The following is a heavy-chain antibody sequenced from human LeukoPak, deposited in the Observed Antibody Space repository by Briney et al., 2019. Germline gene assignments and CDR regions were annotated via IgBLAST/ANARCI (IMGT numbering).Heavy chain of an antibody. Sequence: GGSLRLSCAASGFTFSSYAMHWVRQAPGKGLEWVAVISYDGSNKYYADSVKGRFTISRDNSKNTLYLQMNSLGAEDTAVYYCARDGYCGGGCYLFDYWGQGTLVTVSS. J-gene: IGHJ4*02. CDR1: GFTFSSYA. D-gene: IGHD2-21*02. V-gene: IGHV3-30-3*01. CDR3: ARDGYCGGGCYLFDY. CDR2: ISYDGSNK.